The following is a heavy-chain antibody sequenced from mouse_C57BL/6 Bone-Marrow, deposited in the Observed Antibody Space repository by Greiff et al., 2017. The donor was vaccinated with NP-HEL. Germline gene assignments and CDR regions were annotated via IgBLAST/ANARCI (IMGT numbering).Heavy chain of an antibody. CDR3: ARDILRYDY. J-gene: IGHJ2*01. Sequence: QVHVKQPGAELVRPGPSVKLSCKASGYTFTSYWMHWVKQRPGQGLEWIGVIDPSDSYTNYNQKFKGKATLPVDTSSSTAYMQLRSLPSEDSAVYYCARDILRYDYWGQGTTLTVSS. CDR1: GYTFTSYW. D-gene: IGHD2-14*01. V-gene: IGHV1-59*01. CDR2: IDPSDSYT.